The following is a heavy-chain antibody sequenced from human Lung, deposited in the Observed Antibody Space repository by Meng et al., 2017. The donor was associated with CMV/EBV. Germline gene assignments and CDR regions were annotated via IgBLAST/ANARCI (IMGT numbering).Heavy chain of an antibody. D-gene: IGHD3-22*01. CDR1: GYTFSSYD. J-gene: IGHJ5*02. CDR2: MNPNRGNT. CDR3: ARVDYYDSSGYPMTYNWFDP. Sequence: AXVXVSXXASGYTFSSYDINWVRQATGQGLEWMGWMNPNRGNTGYAQKFQGRVTMTRNTSISTAYMELSSLRSEDTAVYYCARVDYYDSSGYPMTYNWFDPWGQGTLVXVSS. V-gene: IGHV1-8*01.